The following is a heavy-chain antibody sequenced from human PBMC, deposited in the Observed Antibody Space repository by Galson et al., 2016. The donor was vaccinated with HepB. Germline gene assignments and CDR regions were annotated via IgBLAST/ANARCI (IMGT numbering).Heavy chain of an antibody. CDR1: GYTFNGYY. CDR2: ISAYSGKT. CDR3: ARLDAYNYPYYFDY. V-gene: IGHV1-18*04. Sequence: SCKASGYTFNGYYIAWVRQAPGQGLAWVGWISAYSGKTNYAQNLQGRVAMTTDTSTSTAYMELSSLRSEDTAVYYCARLDAYNYPYYFDYWGQGTLVTVS. J-gene: IGHJ4*02. D-gene: IGHD5-24*01.